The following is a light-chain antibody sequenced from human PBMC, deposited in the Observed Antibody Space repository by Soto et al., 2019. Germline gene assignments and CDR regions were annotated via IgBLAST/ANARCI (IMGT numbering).Light chain of an antibody. CDR1: QAITTE. CDR2: AAS. Sequence: AIQMTQSPASLSASVGDRVTITWRASQAITTELGWYQQKPGKAPNVLFYAASTLLSGVPSRFSSAGSGKDFTLTISSLQHEDFATYYCLQDHNYPRTFGQGTMVEIK. J-gene: IGKJ1*01. V-gene: IGKV1-6*01. CDR3: LQDHNYPRT.